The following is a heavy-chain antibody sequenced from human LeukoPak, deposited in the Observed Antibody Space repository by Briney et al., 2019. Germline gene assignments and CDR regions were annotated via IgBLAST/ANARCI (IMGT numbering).Heavy chain of an antibody. CDR1: GYTFTSYD. D-gene: IGHD3-22*01. CDR2: MNPNSGDT. Sequence: ASVKVSCKASGYTFTSYDINWVRQATGQGLEWMGWMNPNSGDTGYAQKFQGRVTMTRDTSITTAYMELSSLTSEDTAVYFCARSGFGAGIAFDPWGQGTLVTVSS. V-gene: IGHV1-8*02. J-gene: IGHJ5*02. CDR3: ARSGFGAGIAFDP.